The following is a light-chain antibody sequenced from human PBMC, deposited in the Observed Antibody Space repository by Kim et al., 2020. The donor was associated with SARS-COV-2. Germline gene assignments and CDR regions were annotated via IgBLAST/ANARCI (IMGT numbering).Light chain of an antibody. CDR1: QSVSSS. V-gene: IGKV3-11*01. CDR3: QQGDNWPLS. CDR2: DAS. J-gene: IGKJ4*01. Sequence: LSPGERATRSCRASQSVSSSLAWYQHKPGQAPRLLIHDASNRAAGIPARFSGSGSGTDFTLTISSLEPEDFAVYYCQQGDNWPLSFGGGTKVDIK.